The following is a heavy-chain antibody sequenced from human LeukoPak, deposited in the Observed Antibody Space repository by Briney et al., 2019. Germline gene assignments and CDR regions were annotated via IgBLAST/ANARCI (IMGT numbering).Heavy chain of an antibody. D-gene: IGHD3-10*01. Sequence: PGGSLRLSCAASGCTFSSYAMHWVRQAPGKGLEWVAVISYDGSNKYYADSVKGRFTISRDNSKNTLYLQMNSLRAEDTAVYYCARPSGKPIGELLGYFQHWGQGTLVTVSS. J-gene: IGHJ1*01. V-gene: IGHV3-30-3*01. CDR2: ISYDGSNK. CDR3: ARPSGKPIGELLGYFQH. CDR1: GCTFSSYA.